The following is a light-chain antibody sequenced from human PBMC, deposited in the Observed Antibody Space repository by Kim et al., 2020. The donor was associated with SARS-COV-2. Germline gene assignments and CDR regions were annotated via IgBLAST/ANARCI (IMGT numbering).Light chain of an antibody. CDR3: QQYGDSPGT. J-gene: IGKJ1*01. CDR1: PFITSYF. V-gene: IGKV3-20*01. Sequence: SPPDRAPLSSRPTPFITSYFLAWYHHNPGKTPRLLIYAAVVRAQGIPDRFSGSGSVTEFTLTISRLEPDDFEVYYCQQYGDSPGTFGQGTKVDIK. CDR2: AAV.